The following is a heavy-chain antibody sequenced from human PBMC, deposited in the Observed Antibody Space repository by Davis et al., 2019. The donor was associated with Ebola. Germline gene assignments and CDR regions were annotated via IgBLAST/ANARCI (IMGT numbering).Heavy chain of an antibody. CDR1: GYSFVSYW. CDR3: ATLRRTITGMDDAFDI. J-gene: IGHJ3*02. V-gene: IGHV5-10-1*01. Sequence: GESLKISCKGSGYSFVSYWITWVRQRPGKGLEWMGRIDPTNSNINYSPSFQGHVTISLDKSIGTAYLQWSALRASDTAMYYCATLRRTITGMDDAFDIWGQGTLVTVSS. CDR2: IDPTNSNI. D-gene: IGHD1-20*01.